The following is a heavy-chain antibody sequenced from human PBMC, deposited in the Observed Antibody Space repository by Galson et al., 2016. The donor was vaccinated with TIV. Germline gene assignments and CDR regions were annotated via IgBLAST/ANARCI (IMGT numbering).Heavy chain of an antibody. V-gene: IGHV3-23*01. Sequence: SLRLSCAASGSTFSSYAMNWVRQAPGKGLEWVSAISGSGATTYYADSVKGRFTISRDNSKNTLYLQMNSLRAEDTALYYCAKAAGSGSSWRFDYWGQGTPVTVSS. CDR2: ISGSGATT. J-gene: IGHJ4*02. CDR1: GSTFSSYA. D-gene: IGHD6-13*01. CDR3: AKAAGSGSSWRFDY.